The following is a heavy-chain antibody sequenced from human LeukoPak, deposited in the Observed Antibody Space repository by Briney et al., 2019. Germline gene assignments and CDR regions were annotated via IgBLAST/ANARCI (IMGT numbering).Heavy chain of an antibody. J-gene: IGHJ1*01. V-gene: IGHV5-51*01. CDR2: IFPADSDT. CDR3: ARHRYFQL. CDR1: GYSFNAYW. Sequence: PGGSLKISRKASGYSFNAYWVAWVRQMPGKGLEWMGIIFPADSDTRYSPSFQGQVTISVDKSINTAYLQWSSLKASDTAMYYCARHRYFQLWGQGTLVTVSS.